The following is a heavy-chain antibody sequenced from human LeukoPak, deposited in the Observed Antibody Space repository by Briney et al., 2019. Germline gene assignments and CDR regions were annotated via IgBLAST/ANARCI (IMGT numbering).Heavy chain of an antibody. J-gene: IGHJ6*03. D-gene: IGHD3-3*01. V-gene: IGHV1-18*01. CDR2: ISAYNGNT. CDR3: ARIHPRRRSYDFWSGYLDYYYYMDV. CDR1: GYTFTSYG. Sequence: ASVKVSCKASGYTFTSYGISWVRQAPGQGLEWMGWISAYNGNTNYAQKLQGRVTMTTDTSTSTAYMELRSQRSDDTAVYYCARIHPRRRSYDFWSGYLDYYYYMDVWGKGTTVTVSS.